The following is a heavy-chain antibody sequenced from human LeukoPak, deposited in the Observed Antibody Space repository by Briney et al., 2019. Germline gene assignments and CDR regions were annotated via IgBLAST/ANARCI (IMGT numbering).Heavy chain of an antibody. CDR3: ATRTVPTAIHSAFDI. V-gene: IGHV1-24*01. Sequence: ASAKVSCKSSGYTLSVLPIHWVRQAPGKGLECMGGYEPEDGETFYTQEFQGRVTMTEDISTDTAYMELSSLRSDDTAMYYCATRTVPTAIHSAFDIWGQGTMVTVS. CDR1: GYTLSVLP. D-gene: IGHD2-2*02. CDR2: YEPEDGET. J-gene: IGHJ3*02.